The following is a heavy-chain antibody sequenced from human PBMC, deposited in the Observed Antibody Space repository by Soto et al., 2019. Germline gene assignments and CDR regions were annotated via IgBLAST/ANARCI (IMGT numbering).Heavy chain of an antibody. Sequence: QVQLQESGPGLVKPSETLSLTCTVSGGSVTSGNYYWSWIRQPPGKPLEWIGCIYYSGTTYYSPSLRRRVPISLLTSKKQFSLQLTSVTAADTAVYYCTGGRPYCSGHHCFRPFAYWGQGSLVTVSS. CDR2: IYYSGTT. V-gene: IGHV4-61*01. D-gene: IGHD2-15*01. CDR3: TGGRPYCSGHHCFRPFAY. CDR1: GGSVTSGNYY. J-gene: IGHJ4*02.